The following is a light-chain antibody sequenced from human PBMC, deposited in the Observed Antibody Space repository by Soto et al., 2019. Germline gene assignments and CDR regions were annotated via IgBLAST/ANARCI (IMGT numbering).Light chain of an antibody. CDR3: QSYDSSLSGWV. CDR1: SSNIGAGYD. Sequence: QLVLTQPPSVSGAPGQRVTISCTGRSSNIGAGYDVHWYQQLPGTAPKLLIYGNSNRPSGVPDRFSGSKSGTSASLAITGLQAEDEADYYCQSYDSSLSGWVFGGGTKLTFL. V-gene: IGLV1-40*01. CDR2: GNS. J-gene: IGLJ3*02.